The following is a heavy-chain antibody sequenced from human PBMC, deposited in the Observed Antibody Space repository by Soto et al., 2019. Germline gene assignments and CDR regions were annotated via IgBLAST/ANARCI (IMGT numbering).Heavy chain of an antibody. CDR1: GFIFRNYA. V-gene: IGHV3-30*04. J-gene: IGHJ4*02. CDR2: ISRDGSHK. CDR3: ARSRNSAVADSFDF. Sequence: LRLSCAASGFIFRNYAIHWVRQAPGKGLEWVAVISRDGSHKYYLDSVKGRFTISRDNSKDTVNLLMNSLRDDDSAMYYCARSRNSAVADSFDFWGQGTLVTVSS. D-gene: IGHD1-26*01.